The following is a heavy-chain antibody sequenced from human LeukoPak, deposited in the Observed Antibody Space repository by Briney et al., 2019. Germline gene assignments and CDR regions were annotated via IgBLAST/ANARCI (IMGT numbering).Heavy chain of an antibody. J-gene: IGHJ4*02. D-gene: IGHD4-17*01. CDR2: IYYSGST. Sequence: SETLSLTCTVSGGSISSYYWGWIRQPPGKGLEWIGYIYYSGSTNYNPSLKSRVTISVDTSKNQFSLKLSSVTAADTAVYYCARVDGDPGRFAYWGQGTLVTVSS. CDR3: ARVDGDPGRFAY. CDR1: GGSISSYY. V-gene: IGHV4-59*01.